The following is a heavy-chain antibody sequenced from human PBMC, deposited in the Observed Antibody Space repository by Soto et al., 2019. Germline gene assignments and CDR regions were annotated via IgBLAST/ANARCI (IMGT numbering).Heavy chain of an antibody. D-gene: IGHD3-22*01. J-gene: IGHJ6*02. CDR1: GGSISSGGYS. Sequence: SETLSLTCAVSGGSISSGGYSWNWIRQPPGKGLEWIGYMYHSGSTYYNPSLKSRVTISIDRSKNQFSLKLSSVTAADTAVYYCARDTAYYYDSSGSAGMDVWGQGTTVTVSS. V-gene: IGHV4-30-2*01. CDR3: ARDTAYYYDSSGSAGMDV. CDR2: MYHSGST.